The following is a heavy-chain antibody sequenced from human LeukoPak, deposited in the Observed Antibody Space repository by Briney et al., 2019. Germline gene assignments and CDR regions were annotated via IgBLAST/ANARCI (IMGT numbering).Heavy chain of an antibody. J-gene: IGHJ4*02. CDR3: AKDKEVAVVPAATRPYFDY. CDR1: GFTFSSYA. D-gene: IGHD2-2*01. V-gene: IGHV3-23*01. Sequence: GGSLRLSCAASGFTFSSYAMSWVRQAPGKGLEWVSAISGSGGSTYYADSVKGRFTISRDNSKNTVYLQMNSLRAEDTAVYYCAKDKEVAVVPAATRPYFDYWGQGTLVTVSS. CDR2: ISGSGGST.